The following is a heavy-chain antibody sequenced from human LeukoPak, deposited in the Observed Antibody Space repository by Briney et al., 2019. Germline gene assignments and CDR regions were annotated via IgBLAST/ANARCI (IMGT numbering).Heavy chain of an antibody. CDR2: ISWDGGST. V-gene: IGHV3-43D*03. Sequence: GGSLRLSCAASGFTFDDYAMHWVRQAPGKGLEWVSLISWDGGSTYYADSVKGRFTISRDNRKNSLYLQMNSLRAEDTALYYCAKEWDSGSYYDYWGQGTLVTVSS. CDR3: AKEWDSGSYYDY. D-gene: IGHD1-26*01. J-gene: IGHJ4*02. CDR1: GFTFDDYA.